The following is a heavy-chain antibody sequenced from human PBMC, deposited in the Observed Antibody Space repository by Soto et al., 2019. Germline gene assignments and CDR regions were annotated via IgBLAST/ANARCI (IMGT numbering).Heavy chain of an antibody. CDR2: ISTSGNSI. Sequence: EVQLVESGGGLVQPGGSLRLSCAASGFTFSAYTMNWVRQAPGKGLEWVAYISTSGNSIYYADSVRGRFTISRDNARNSLYLQMNSLRDDDTAVYYCARETNGRGDYWGQGTLVTVSS. D-gene: IGHD3-16*01. CDR3: ARETNGRGDY. CDR1: GFTFSAYT. V-gene: IGHV3-48*02. J-gene: IGHJ4*02.